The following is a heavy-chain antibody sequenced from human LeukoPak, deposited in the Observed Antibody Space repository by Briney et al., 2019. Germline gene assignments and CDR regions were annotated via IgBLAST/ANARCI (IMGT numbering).Heavy chain of an antibody. CDR1: GGSISSYY. Sequence: PSETLSLTCTVSGGSISSYYWSWIRKPPGKGLEWIGYIYYSGSTNYNPSLKSRVTISVDTSKNQFSLKLSSVTAADTAVYYCARESRGYGAAFDIWGQGTMVTVSS. V-gene: IGHV4-59*01. CDR2: IYYSGST. CDR3: ARESRGYGAAFDI. D-gene: IGHD5-12*01. J-gene: IGHJ3*02.